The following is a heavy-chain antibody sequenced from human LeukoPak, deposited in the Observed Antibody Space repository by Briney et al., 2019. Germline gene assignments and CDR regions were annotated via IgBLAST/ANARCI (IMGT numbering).Heavy chain of an antibody. J-gene: IGHJ4*02. CDR1: GYNFSNYW. D-gene: IGHD2-15*01. V-gene: IGHV5-51*03. CDR2: IHPGDSST. CDR3: ARRQCSGGSCYYFDS. Sequence: GESLKISCKGFGYNFSNYWIGWVRQMPGKGLEWMGIIHPGDSSTRYSPSLQGQVTILSDKSINTAYLQWSSLKASDTAMYYCARRQCSGGSCYYFDSWGRGALVTVSS.